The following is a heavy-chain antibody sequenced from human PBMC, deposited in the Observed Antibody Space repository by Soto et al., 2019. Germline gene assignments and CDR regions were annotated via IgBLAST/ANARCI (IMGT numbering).Heavy chain of an antibody. CDR3: ARLATTVSTPNY. CDR2: IHYRGST. D-gene: IGHD4-17*01. CDR1: GGSVSVDIYY. Sequence: SETLSLTCSVSGGSVSVDIYYLAWIRQPPGKGLEWIATIHYRGSTYYATSLKSRVTISIDTSKNQFSLMLASVTATDTAFYYCARLATTVSTPNYWGQGTLVTVSS. V-gene: IGHV4-39*01. J-gene: IGHJ4*02.